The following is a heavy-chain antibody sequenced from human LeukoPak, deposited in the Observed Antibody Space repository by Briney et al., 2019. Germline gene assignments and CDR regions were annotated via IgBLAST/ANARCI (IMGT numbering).Heavy chain of an antibody. V-gene: IGHV4-61*02. Sequence: PSETLSLTCTVSGGSISSGSYYWSWIRQPAGKGLEWIGRIYTSGSTNYNPSLKSRVTISVDTSKNQFSLKLSSVTAADTAVYYCAREDTYSGSYYYAFDIWGQGTMVTVSS. CDR1: GGSISSGSYY. CDR3: AREDTYSGSYYYAFDI. D-gene: IGHD1-26*01. J-gene: IGHJ3*02. CDR2: IYTSGST.